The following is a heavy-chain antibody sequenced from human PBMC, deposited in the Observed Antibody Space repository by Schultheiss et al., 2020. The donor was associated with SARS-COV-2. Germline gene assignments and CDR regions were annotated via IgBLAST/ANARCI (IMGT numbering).Heavy chain of an antibody. J-gene: IGHJ4*02. D-gene: IGHD2-2*01. CDR1: GFTFSSYS. V-gene: IGHV3-48*04. Sequence: GGSLRLSCAASGFTFSSYSMNWVRQAPGKGLEWVSYISSSGSTIYYADSVKGRFTISRDNAKNSLYLQMKSLRAEDTAVYYCAKGSLRGVPAASIDYWGQGTLVTVSS. CDR3: AKGSLRGVPAASIDY. CDR2: ISSSGSTI.